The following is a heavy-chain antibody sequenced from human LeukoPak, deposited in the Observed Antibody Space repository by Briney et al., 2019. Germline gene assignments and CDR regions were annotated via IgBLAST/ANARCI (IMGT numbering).Heavy chain of an antibody. D-gene: IGHD4-17*01. Sequence: PGGSLRLSCAASGFTFSSYSMNWVRQAPGKGLEWVSSISSSSSYIYYADSVKGRFTISRDNSKNTLYLQMNSLRAEDTAVYYCARDLPPPYGDYHPSAFDIWGQGTMITVSS. V-gene: IGHV3-21*01. CDR2: ISSSSSYI. CDR3: ARDLPPPYGDYHPSAFDI. CDR1: GFTFSSYS. J-gene: IGHJ3*02.